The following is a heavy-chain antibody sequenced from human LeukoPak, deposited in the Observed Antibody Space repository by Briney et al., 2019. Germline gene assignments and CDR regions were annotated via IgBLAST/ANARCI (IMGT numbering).Heavy chain of an antibody. Sequence: GGSLRLSCAASGFSFNTFSMNWVRQAPGKGLEWVSSISSDGSSIFYTDSVKGRFTISRDNAKNSLYLQMNSLRAEDTAVYYCARDRRVTIFGVGFDYWGQGTLVTVSS. V-gene: IGHV3-21*01. CDR2: ISSDGSSI. J-gene: IGHJ4*02. CDR3: ARDRRVTIFGVGFDY. D-gene: IGHD3-3*01. CDR1: GFSFNTFS.